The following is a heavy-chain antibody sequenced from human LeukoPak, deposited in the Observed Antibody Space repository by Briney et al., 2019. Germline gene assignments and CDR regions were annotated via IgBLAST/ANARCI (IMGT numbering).Heavy chain of an antibody. J-gene: IGHJ5*02. Sequence: PGGSLRLSCAASGFTFSNNGMHWVRQAPGKGLEWVAVIWYDGSNKYYADFVKGRFTISRDNSKNTLYLQMNSLRVEDTAVYYCARRETLNWFDPWGQGTLVTVSS. CDR3: ARRETLNWFDP. D-gene: IGHD1-26*01. CDR2: IWYDGSNK. CDR1: GFTFSNNG. V-gene: IGHV3-33*01.